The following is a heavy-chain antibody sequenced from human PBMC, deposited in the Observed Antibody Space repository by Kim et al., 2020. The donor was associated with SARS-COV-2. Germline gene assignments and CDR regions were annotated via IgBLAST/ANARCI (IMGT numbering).Heavy chain of an antibody. CDR3: ARRGYSYGTGWFDP. D-gene: IGHD5-18*01. V-gene: IGHV4-39*01. J-gene: IGHJ5*02. Sequence: SETLSLTCTVSGGSISSSSYYWGWIRQPPGKGLEWIGSIYYSGSTYYNPSLKSRVTISVDTSQNQFSLKLSSVTAADTAVYYCARRGYSYGTGWFDPWGPLTLVTVSS. CDR2: IYYSGST. CDR1: GGSISSSSYY.